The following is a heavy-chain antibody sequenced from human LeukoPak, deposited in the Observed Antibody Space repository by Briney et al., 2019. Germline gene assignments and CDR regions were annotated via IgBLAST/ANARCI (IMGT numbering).Heavy chain of an antibody. D-gene: IGHD3-9*01. CDR2: IWYDGSNK. CDR1: GFTFSSYG. J-gene: IGHJ4*02. Sequence: GGSLRLSCAASGFTFSSYGMHWVRQAPGKGLGCGAVIWYDGSNKYYADSVKGRFTISRDNSKNTLYLQMNSLRAEDTAVYYCARDPGLRYFDWLPDYWGQGTLVTVSS. CDR3: ARDPGLRYFDWLPDY. V-gene: IGHV3-33*01.